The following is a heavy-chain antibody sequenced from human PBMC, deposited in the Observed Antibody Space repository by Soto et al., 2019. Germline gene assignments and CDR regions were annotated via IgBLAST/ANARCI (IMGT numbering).Heavy chain of an antibody. D-gene: IGHD1-26*01. CDR2: VRNKANNYAT. J-gene: IGHJ4*02. Sequence: EVPLVDSGGGLVQPGGSLKLSCAASGFTFSPAAMHWVRQAAGKGLEWVGVVRNKANNYATSYAASVKGRFTVSRDDSKNTAYLQMNSLKTEDTATYYCTRQGGALDFDYWGQGTLVTVSS. CDR1: GFTFSPAA. CDR3: TRQGGALDFDY. V-gene: IGHV3-73*01.